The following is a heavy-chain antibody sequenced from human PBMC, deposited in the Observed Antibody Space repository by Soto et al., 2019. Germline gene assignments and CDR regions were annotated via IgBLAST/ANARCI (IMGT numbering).Heavy chain of an antibody. J-gene: IGHJ5*02. CDR2: IYYSGST. CDR3: ARLSEYSSSSLPFDP. Sequence: SETLSLTCTVSGGSISSDYWSWIRQPPGKGLEWIGYIYYSGSTNYNPSLKSRVTISVDTSKNQFSLKLSSVTAADTAVYYCARLSEYSSSSLPFDPWGQGTLVTV. CDR1: GGSISSDY. D-gene: IGHD6-6*01. V-gene: IGHV4-59*08.